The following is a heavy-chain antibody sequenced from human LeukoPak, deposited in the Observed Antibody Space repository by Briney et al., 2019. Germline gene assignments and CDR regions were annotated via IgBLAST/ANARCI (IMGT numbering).Heavy chain of an antibody. CDR3: AREAYDYVWGRYRFPVYFDY. CDR1: GGTFSSYA. V-gene: IGHV1-69*04. J-gene: IGHJ4*02. D-gene: IGHD3-16*02. Sequence: ASVKVSCKASGGTFSSYAISWVRQAPGQGLEWMGRIIPILGIANYAQKFQGRVTITADKSTSTAYMELSSLRSEDTAVYYCAREAYDYVWGRYRFPVYFDYWGQGTLVTVSS. CDR2: IIPILGIA.